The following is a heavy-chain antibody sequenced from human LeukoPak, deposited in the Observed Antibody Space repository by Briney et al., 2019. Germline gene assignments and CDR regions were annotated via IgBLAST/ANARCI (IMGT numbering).Heavy chain of an antibody. Sequence: PGRSLRLSCAASGSTFDDYAMHWVRQAPGKGLEWVSGISWNSGSIGYADSVKGRFTISRDNAKNSLYLHMNSLRTEDTALYYCAKASVSSVAGGDWFDPWGQGTLVTVSS. J-gene: IGHJ5*02. CDR1: GSTFDDYA. CDR2: ISWNSGSI. D-gene: IGHD6-19*01. V-gene: IGHV3-9*01. CDR3: AKASVSSVAGGDWFDP.